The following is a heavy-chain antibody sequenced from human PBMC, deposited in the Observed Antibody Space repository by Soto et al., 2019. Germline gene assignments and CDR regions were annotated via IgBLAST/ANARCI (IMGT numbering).Heavy chain of an antibody. CDR3: AKGPYCNGGTCSHTLDY. D-gene: IGHD2-15*01. V-gene: IGHV3-23*01. CDR1: GFTFSSYA. J-gene: IGHJ4*02. Sequence: EVQLLESGGGLVQPGGSLRLSCAASGFTFSSYAMSWVRQAPGKGLEWVSVISGSGGSTYYADSHYGDSVKGRFTISRDNSENTLYLQMNSLRVEDTAVYYCAKGPYCNGGTCSHTLDYWGQGTLVTVSS. CDR2: ISGSGGST.